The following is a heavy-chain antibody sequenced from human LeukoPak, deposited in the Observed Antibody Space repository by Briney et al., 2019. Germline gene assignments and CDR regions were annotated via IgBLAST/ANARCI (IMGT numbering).Heavy chain of an antibody. CDR2: IIPILGIA. Sequence: ASVKVSCKASGYTFTGYYMHWVRQAPGQGLEWMGRIIPILGIANYAQKFQGRVTITADKSTSTAYMELSSLRSEDTAVYYCASTRYSSGWYSYAFDIWGQGTMVTVSS. V-gene: IGHV1-69*02. J-gene: IGHJ3*02. CDR1: GYTFTGYY. D-gene: IGHD6-19*01. CDR3: ASTRYSSGWYSYAFDI.